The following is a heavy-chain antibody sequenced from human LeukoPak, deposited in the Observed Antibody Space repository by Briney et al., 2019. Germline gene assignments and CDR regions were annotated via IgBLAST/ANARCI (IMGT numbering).Heavy chain of an antibody. J-gene: IGHJ2*01. CDR1: GGSISSGGYS. CDR3: ARGTGMATIYWYFDL. V-gene: IGHV4-30-2*01. Sequence: SETLSLTCAVSGGSISSGGYSWSWIRQPPGKGLEWIGYIYHSGSTYYNPSLKSRVTISVDTSKNQFSLKLSSVTAADTAVYYCARGTGMATIYWYFDLWGRGTLVTVSS. CDR2: IYHSGST. D-gene: IGHD5-24*01.